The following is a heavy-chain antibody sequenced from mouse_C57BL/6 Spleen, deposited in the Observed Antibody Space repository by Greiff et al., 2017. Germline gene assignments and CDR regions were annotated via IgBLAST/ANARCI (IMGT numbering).Heavy chain of an antibody. Sequence: VHVKQSVAELVRPGASVKLSCTASGFNIKNTYMHWVKQRPEQGLEWIGRIDPANGNTKYAPKFQGKATITADTSSNTAYLQLSSLTSEDTAIYYCAFTTVVAPYAMDYWGQGTSVTVSS. CDR1: GFNIKNTY. CDR2: IDPANGNT. J-gene: IGHJ4*01. D-gene: IGHD1-1*01. V-gene: IGHV14-3*01. CDR3: AFTTVVAPYAMDY.